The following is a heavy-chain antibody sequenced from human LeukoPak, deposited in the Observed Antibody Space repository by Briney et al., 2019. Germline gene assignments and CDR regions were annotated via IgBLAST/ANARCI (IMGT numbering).Heavy chain of an antibody. J-gene: IGHJ4*02. V-gene: IGHV3-23*01. D-gene: IGHD2-15*01. CDR2: ISGSGGST. CDR3: AKWDIVVSNFDY. Sequence: GGSLRLSCAASGFTFSSYAMSWVRQAPGKGLEWVSAISGSGGSTYYADSVRGRFTISRDNSKNTLYLQMNSLRAEDTAVYYCAKWDIVVSNFDYWGQGTLVTVSS. CDR1: GFTFSSYA.